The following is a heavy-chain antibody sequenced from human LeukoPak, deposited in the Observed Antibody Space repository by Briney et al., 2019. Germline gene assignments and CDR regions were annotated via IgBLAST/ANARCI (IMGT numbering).Heavy chain of an antibody. J-gene: IGHJ6*02. Sequence: PSQTLSLTCTVSGGSISSGDYYWSWIRQPPGKGLEWIGYIYYSESTYYHPSPKSRVTISVDTSKNQFSLKLSSVTAADTAVYYCARDLVVVTAKTAVYYYYGMDVWGQGTTVTVSS. CDR3: ARDLVVVTAKTAVYYYYGMDV. V-gene: IGHV4-30-4*01. CDR1: GGSISSGDYY. D-gene: IGHD2-21*02. CDR2: IYYSEST.